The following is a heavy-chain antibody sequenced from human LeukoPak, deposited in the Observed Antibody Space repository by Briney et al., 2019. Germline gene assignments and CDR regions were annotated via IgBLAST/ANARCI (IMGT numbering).Heavy chain of an antibody. CDR3: ARGSSSTIFGVVISTVDYYYMDV. CDR1: GFTFSSYS. CDR2: ISSSSSTI. Sequence: PGGSLRLSCAASGFTFSSYSMNWVRQAPGKGLEWVSYISSSSSTIYYADSVKGRFTISRDNAKNSLYLQMNSLRAEDTAVYYCARGSSSTIFGVVISTVDYYYMDVWGKGTTVTVSS. J-gene: IGHJ6*03. V-gene: IGHV3-48*04. D-gene: IGHD3-3*01.